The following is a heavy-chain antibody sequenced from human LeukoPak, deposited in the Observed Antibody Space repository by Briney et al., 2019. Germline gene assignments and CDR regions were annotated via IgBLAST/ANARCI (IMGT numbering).Heavy chain of an antibody. Sequence: PSETLSLTCAVSGYSISSGVYWGWIRQPPGKGLEWIGSIYHSGSTYYNPSLKSRVTISVDTSKNQFSLKLTSVTAADTAVYYCASSFEDYYDTSGYFRWGQGTLVTVSS. D-gene: IGHD3-22*01. V-gene: IGHV4-38-2*01. CDR1: GYSISSGVY. CDR2: IYHSGST. J-gene: IGHJ4*02. CDR3: ASSFEDYYDTSGYFR.